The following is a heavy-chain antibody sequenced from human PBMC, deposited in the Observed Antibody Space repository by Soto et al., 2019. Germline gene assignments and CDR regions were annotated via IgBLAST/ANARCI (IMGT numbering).Heavy chain of an antibody. CDR3: AREGGRYSWDMFDY. V-gene: IGHV4-61*01. Sequence: QVQLQESGPGLVKPSETLSLICTVSGGSVSSGSYYWSWIRQPPGKGLEWIGYISYSGSTNYNPSLDSRVTLSVDTSKNQFSLKLSSVTAADTAVYYCAREGGRYSWDMFDYWGQGTLVTVSS. CDR2: ISYSGST. D-gene: IGHD5-18*01. J-gene: IGHJ4*02. CDR1: GGSVSSGSYY.